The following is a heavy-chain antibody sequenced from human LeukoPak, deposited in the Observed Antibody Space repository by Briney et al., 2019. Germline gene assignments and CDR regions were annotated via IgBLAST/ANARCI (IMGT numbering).Heavy chain of an antibody. V-gene: IGHV1-18*01. J-gene: IGHJ4*02. D-gene: IGHD3-9*01. CDR3: ARVDDILTGYYRGVVVGFDY. CDR2: ISAYNGNT. CDR1: GYTFTSYG. Sequence: ASVKVSCKASGYTFTSYGISWVRQAPGQGLEWMGWISAYNGNTNYAQKLQGRVTMTTDTSTSTAYMELRSLRSDDTAVYYCARVDDILTGYYRGVVVGFDYWGQGALVTVSS.